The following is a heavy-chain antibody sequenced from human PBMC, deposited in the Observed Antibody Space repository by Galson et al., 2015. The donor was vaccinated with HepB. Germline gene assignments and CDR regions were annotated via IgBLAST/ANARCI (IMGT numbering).Heavy chain of an antibody. J-gene: IGHJ6*02. CDR3: ARARRLIAVAGSDYPYYYYGMDV. CDR2: INHSGST. V-gene: IGHV4-34*01. D-gene: IGHD6-19*01. Sequence: QVQLQESGPGLVKPSETLSLTCAVYGGSFSGYYWSWIRPPPGKGLEWIGEINHSGSTNYNPSLKSRVTISVDTSKNQFSLKLSSVTAADTAVYYCARARRLIAVAGSDYPYYYYGMDVWGQGTTVTVSS. CDR1: GGSFSGYY.